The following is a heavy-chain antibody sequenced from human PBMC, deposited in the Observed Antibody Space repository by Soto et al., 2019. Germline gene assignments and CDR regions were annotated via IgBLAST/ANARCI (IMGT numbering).Heavy chain of an antibody. CDR3: ADRTRDGYNDY. D-gene: IGHD5-12*01. V-gene: IGHV1-69*06. CDR2: IIPIFGTA. J-gene: IGHJ4*02. CDR1: GGTFSSYA. Sequence: SVKVSCKASGGTFSSYAISWVRQAPGQGLEWMGGIIPIFGTASYAQKFQGRVTITADKSTSTAYMELSSLRSEDTAVYYCADRTRDGYNDYWGQGTLVTVSS.